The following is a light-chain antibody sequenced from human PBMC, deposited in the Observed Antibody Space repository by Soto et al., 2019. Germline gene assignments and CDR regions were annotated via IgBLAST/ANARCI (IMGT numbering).Light chain of an antibody. CDR1: QSIGGW. J-gene: IGKJ2*01. CDR2: DAS. CDR3: QHYHSYPYT. V-gene: IGKV1-5*01. Sequence: DIQRTQSPSTLSASVGDRVTITCRASQSIGGWLAWYQQRPGKAPRLLIYDASSVESGVPSRFSGSTSGTKFTLAISSLQPEDFATYYCQHYHSYPYTFGQGTKVDI.